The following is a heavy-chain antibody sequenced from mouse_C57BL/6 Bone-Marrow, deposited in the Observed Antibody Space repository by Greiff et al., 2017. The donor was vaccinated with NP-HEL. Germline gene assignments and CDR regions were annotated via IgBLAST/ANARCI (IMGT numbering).Heavy chain of an antibody. V-gene: IGHV14-4*01. CDR3: TTTLPSYYGSSGYYAMDY. CDR1: GFNIKDDY. Sequence: EVQLQESGAELVRPGASVKLSCTASGFNIKDDYMHWVKQRPEQGLEWIGWIDPENGDTEYASKFQGKATITADTSSNTAYLQLSSLTSEDTAVYYCTTTLPSYYGSSGYYAMDYWGQGTSVTVSS. J-gene: IGHJ4*01. CDR2: IDPENGDT. D-gene: IGHD1-1*01.